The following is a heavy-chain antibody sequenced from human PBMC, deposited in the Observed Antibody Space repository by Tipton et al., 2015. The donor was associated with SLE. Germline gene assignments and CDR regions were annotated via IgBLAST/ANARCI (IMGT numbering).Heavy chain of an antibody. J-gene: IGHJ4*02. V-gene: IGHV4-31*03. D-gene: IGHD1-26*01. CDR1: GGSISSAGSY. CDR3: ASIYYSGSPYYNTPHKSRGAFSVNASKNKCALKWGYVTAADTAVYYCAREGYSSGWGGDFDY. CDR2: MYYSGSI. Sequence: LRLSCTVSGGSISSAGSYWGWIRQHPGKGLEWIGYMYYSGSIYYNPCLKCSASLSVRTTKSQFTPKLREAPAADTAAFYCASIYYSGSPYYNTPHKSRGAFSVNASKNKCALKWGYVTAADTAVYYCAREGYSSGWGGDFDYGGQGALVAASS.